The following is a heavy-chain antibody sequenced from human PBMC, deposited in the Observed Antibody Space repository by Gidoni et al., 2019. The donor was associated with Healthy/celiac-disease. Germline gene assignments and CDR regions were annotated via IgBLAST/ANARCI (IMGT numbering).Heavy chain of an antibody. CDR3: ARVRLAYCGGDCYGPDAFDI. J-gene: IGHJ3*02. V-gene: IGHV1-69*06. Sequence: QVQLVQSGAEVKKPGSSVKVSCKASGVTFSSYAISWVRPAPGQGLEWMGGIIPIFGTANYAQKFQGRVTITADKSTSTAYMELSSLRSEDTAVYYCARVRLAYCGGDCYGPDAFDIWGQGTMVTVSS. D-gene: IGHD2-21*02. CDR2: IIPIFGTA. CDR1: GVTFSSYA.